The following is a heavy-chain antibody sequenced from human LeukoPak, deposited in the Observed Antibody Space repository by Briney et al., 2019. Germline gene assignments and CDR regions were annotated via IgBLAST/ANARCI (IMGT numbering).Heavy chain of an antibody. Sequence: GGSLRLSCAASGFTFSSYWMGWVRQAPRKGLEWVSGISGRGASKYYADSVKGRFTISRDNSKNTLYLQMNSLRAEDTAVYYCAKGVVVAPDVTPFDYWGQGTLVTVSS. D-gene: IGHD2-2*01. CDR1: GFTFSSYW. J-gene: IGHJ4*02. CDR2: ISGRGASK. CDR3: AKGVVVAPDVTPFDY. V-gene: IGHV3-23*01.